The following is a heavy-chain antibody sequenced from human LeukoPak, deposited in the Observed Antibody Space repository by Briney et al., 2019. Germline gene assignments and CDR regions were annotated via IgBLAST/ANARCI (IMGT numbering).Heavy chain of an antibody. Sequence: SETLSLTCAVYGESFSGFYWSWIRQPPGKGLEWIGEINHSGTTNYNPSLKSRVTISVDTSKNQFSLKLSSVTAADTAVYYCARGLPVRPDGDYFDYWGQGTLVTVSS. CDR2: INHSGTT. J-gene: IGHJ4*02. CDR1: GESFSGFY. V-gene: IGHV4-34*01. CDR3: ARGLPVRPDGDYFDY. D-gene: IGHD4-17*01.